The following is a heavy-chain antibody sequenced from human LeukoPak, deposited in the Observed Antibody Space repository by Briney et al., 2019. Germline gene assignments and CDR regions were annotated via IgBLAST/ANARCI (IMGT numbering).Heavy chain of an antibody. V-gene: IGHV5-51*01. D-gene: IGHD1-26*01. CDR1: GYSFTSSW. Sequence: GESLQISCQGSGYSFTSSWIGWVRQMPGKGLEWMGIIYPGDSDTRYSPSFQGQVTISADKSISTAYLQWSSLEASDTAMYYCARFSVGGTYYPNYWGQGTLVSVSS. CDR3: ARFSVGGTYYPNY. J-gene: IGHJ4*02. CDR2: IYPGDSDT.